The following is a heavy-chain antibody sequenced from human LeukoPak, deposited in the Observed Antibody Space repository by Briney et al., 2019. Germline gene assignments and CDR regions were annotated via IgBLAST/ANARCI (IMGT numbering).Heavy chain of an antibody. Sequence: GGSMRLSCAASGFTFSTYSMNWVRQAPGKGLEWIASVSKSSSYICYADSVRGQFTISRDKANNSLYLQMDSLRSEDTAVYYCAKGSGVHYWGQGTLVIVSS. J-gene: IGHJ4*02. V-gene: IGHV3-21*01. CDR2: VSKSSSYI. CDR3: AKGSGVHY. CDR1: GFTFSTYS. D-gene: IGHD3-10*01.